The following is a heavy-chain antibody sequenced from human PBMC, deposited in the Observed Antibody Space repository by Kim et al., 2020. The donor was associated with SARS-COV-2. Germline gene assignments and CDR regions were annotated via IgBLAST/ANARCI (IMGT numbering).Heavy chain of an antibody. J-gene: IGHJ4*02. CDR2: ISSSGSTI. V-gene: IGHV3-11*04. Sequence: GGSLRLSCAASGFTFSDYYMSWIRQAPGKGLEWASYISSSGSTIYYADSVKGRFTISRDNAKNSLYLQMNSLRAEDTAVYYCARELSLRYFDWQYYFDYWGQRTLVTVSS. D-gene: IGHD3-9*01. CDR1: GFTFSDYY. CDR3: ARELSLRYFDWQYYFDY.